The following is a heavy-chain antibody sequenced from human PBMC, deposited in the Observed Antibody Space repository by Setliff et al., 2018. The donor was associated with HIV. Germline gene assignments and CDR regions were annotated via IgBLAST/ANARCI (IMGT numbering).Heavy chain of an antibody. CDR3: ARGLGYSSGSEYFQY. V-gene: IGHV1-46*03. J-gene: IGHJ1*01. Sequence: ASVMVSCKASGYTFTNYYIHWERQAPGQGLEWMGMINPSVGSTSHAQKFQGRVSMTRDTATNTVYMELTSLRSEDTAVYYCARGLGYSSGSEYFQYWGQGTLVTVSS. CDR1: GYTFTNYY. CDR2: INPSVGST. D-gene: IGHD5-18*01.